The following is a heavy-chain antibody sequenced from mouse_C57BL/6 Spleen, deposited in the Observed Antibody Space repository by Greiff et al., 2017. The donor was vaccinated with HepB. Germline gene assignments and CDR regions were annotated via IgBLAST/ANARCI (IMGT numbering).Heavy chain of an antibody. V-gene: IGHV1-82*01. CDR3: ATYYGSSYDYFDY. J-gene: IGHJ2*01. CDR2: IYPGDGDT. CDR1: GYAFSSSW. Sequence: QVQLQQSGPELVKPGASVKISCKASGYAFSSSWMNWVKQRPGKGLEWIGRIYPGDGDTNYNGKFKGKATLTADKSSSTAYMQLSSLTSEDSAVYFCATYYGSSYDYFDYWGQGTTLTVSS. D-gene: IGHD1-1*01.